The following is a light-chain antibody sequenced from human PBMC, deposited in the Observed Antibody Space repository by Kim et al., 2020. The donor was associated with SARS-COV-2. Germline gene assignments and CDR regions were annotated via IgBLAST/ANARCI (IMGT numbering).Light chain of an antibody. J-gene: IGKJ3*01. V-gene: IGKV1-39*01. CDR2: AAS. CDR3: QQTYISPFT. CDR1: QNINSH. Sequence: DIQMTQSPSSLSASVGDRVTITSRTSQNINSHLNWYHQKPGRAPKLLIYAASTLQGGVPSRFSGSGSETDFTLTISSLQPEDFATYFCQQTYISPFTFGPGTKVDIK.